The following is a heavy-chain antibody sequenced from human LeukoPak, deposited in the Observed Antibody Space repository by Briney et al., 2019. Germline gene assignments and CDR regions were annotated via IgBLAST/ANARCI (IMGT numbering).Heavy chain of an antibody. D-gene: IGHD2-2*01. V-gene: IGHV4-4*02. CDR2: IYTSGST. Sequence: PSETLSLTCAVSGGSISSSNWWSWVRQPPGKGLEWIGRIYTSGSTNYNPSLKSRVTISVDTSKNQFSLKLSSVTAADTALYYCARVRGVVPASMGRAFDIWGQGTMVTVSS. J-gene: IGHJ3*02. CDR3: ARVRGVVPASMGRAFDI. CDR1: GGSISSSNW.